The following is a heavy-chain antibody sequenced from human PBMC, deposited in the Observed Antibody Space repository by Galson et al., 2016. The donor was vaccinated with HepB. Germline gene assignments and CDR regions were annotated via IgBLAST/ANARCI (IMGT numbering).Heavy chain of an antibody. CDR2: ISDSSSNR. CDR1: GFHFSDYE. J-gene: IGHJ4*02. Sequence: LRLSCAGFGFHFSDYELNWVRQVPGKGLEWVSYISDSSSNRYYRDSVQGRFVISRENAKNSVFLQMNSLRVEDTAIYYCAREHRSFDVWGQGVLVTVSS. CDR3: AREHRSFDV. V-gene: IGHV3-48*03.